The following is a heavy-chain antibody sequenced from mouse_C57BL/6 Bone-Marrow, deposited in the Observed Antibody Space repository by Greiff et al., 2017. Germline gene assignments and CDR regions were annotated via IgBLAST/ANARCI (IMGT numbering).Heavy chain of an antibody. Sequence: EVKLVESGGGLVKPGGSLKLSCAASGFTFSSYTMSWVRQTPEKRLAWVATISGGGGNTYYPDSVKGRFTISRDNAKNTLYLQMSSLRSEDTALYYCARHQLTWDYWGQGTTLTVSS. CDR2: ISGGGGNT. CDR3: ARHQLTWDY. D-gene: IGHD3-2*02. J-gene: IGHJ2*01. CDR1: GFTFSSYT. V-gene: IGHV5-9*01.